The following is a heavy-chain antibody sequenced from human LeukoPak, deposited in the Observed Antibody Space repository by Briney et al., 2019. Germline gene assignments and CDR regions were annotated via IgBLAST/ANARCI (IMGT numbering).Heavy chain of an antibody. CDR3: ARGQDLLYDSSGYYPDNWFDP. J-gene: IGHJ5*02. D-gene: IGHD3-22*01. Sequence: SETLSLTCAVYGGSFSGYYWSWIRQPPGKGLEWIGEINHSGSTNYNPSLKSRVTISVDTSENQFSLKLSSVTAADTAVYYCARGQDLLYDSSGYYPDNWFDPWGQGTLVTVSS. CDR1: GGSFSGYY. CDR2: INHSGST. V-gene: IGHV4-34*01.